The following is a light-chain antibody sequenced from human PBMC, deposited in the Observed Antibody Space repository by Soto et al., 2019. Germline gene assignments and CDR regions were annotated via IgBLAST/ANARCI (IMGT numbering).Light chain of an antibody. CDR1: QTISIDY. V-gene: IGKV3-20*01. Sequence: EIVLTQSPGTLSVSPGERATLSCRASQTISIDYLAWYQQKPGQAPSLLIYGTSSRATGIPDRFSGSGSGTDFTLTISRLEPEDSAIYYCQQYVGWTFGQGPKVEIK. J-gene: IGKJ1*01. CDR2: GTS. CDR3: QQYVGWT.